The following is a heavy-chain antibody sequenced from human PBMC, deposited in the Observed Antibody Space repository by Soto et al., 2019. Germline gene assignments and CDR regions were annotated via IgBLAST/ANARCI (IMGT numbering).Heavy chain of an antibody. CDR2: ISYDGSNK. Sequence: QVQLVESGGGVVQPGRSLRLSCAASGFTFSSYGMHWVRQAPGKGLEWVAVISYDGSNKYYADSVKGRFTISRDNSKNTLYLQMNSLRAEDTAVYYSAKNHSPWILNLFDYWGQGTLVTVSS. D-gene: IGHD5-18*01. CDR3: AKNHSPWILNLFDY. V-gene: IGHV3-30*18. J-gene: IGHJ4*02. CDR1: GFTFSSYG.